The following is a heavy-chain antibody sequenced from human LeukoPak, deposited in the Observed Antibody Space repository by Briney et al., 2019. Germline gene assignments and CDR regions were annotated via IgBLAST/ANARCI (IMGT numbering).Heavy chain of an antibody. Sequence: GGSLRLSCAASGLTVSSNYMTWVRQAPRKGLEWVSIIYSGGNTYYADSVTGRFAISRDNSKNTVYLQVNSLRAEDTAVYYCVNLPGGGYWGQGTLVTVSS. CDR2: IYSGGNT. V-gene: IGHV3-66*02. CDR3: VNLPGGGY. D-gene: IGHD7-27*01. CDR1: GLTVSSNY. J-gene: IGHJ4*02.